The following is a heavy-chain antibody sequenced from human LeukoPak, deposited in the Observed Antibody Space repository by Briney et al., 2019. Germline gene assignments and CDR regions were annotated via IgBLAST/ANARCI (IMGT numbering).Heavy chain of an antibody. J-gene: IGHJ3*02. Sequence: PGGSLRLSCAASGFTFSSYAMSWVRQAPGKGLEWVSAISGSGGSTYYADSVKGRFTISRDNSKNTLYLQMNSLRAEDTAVYYCAKDLVIVVVARSLGAFDIWGQGTMVTVSS. CDR3: AKDLVIVVVARSLGAFDI. CDR1: GFTFSSYA. CDR2: ISGSGGST. D-gene: IGHD3-22*01. V-gene: IGHV3-23*01.